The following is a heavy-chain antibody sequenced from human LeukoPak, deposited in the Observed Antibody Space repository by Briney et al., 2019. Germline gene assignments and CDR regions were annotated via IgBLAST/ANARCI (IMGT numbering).Heavy chain of an antibody. D-gene: IGHD3-3*01. J-gene: IGHJ4*02. CDR2: INPSGGST. CDR3: ARTPSTYYDFWSGYYLDY. Sequence: ASVKVSCKASGYTFTSYYVHWVRQAPGQGLEWMGIINPSGGSTSYAQKFQGRVTMTRDTSTSTVYMELSSLRSEDTAVYYCARTPSTYYDFWSGYYLDYWGQGTLVTVSS. CDR1: GYTFTSYY. V-gene: IGHV1-46*01.